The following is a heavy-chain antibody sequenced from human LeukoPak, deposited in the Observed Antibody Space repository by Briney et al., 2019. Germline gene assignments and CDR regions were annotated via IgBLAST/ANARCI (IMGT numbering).Heavy chain of an antibody. CDR1: GFTFSSYW. J-gene: IGHJ4*02. CDR2: IKQDGSEK. CDR3: AKGFLVGAIHYFDY. Sequence: GGSLRLSCAASGFTFSSYWMSWVRQAPGKGLEWVANIKQDGSEKYYVDSVKGRFTISRDNAKNSLYLQMNSLRAEDTALYYCAKGFLVGAIHYFDYWGQGTLVTVSS. V-gene: IGHV3-7*03. D-gene: IGHD1-26*01.